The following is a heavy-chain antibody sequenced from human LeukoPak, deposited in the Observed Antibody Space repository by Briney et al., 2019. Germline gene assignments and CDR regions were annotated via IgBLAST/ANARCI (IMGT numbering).Heavy chain of an antibody. Sequence: GASVKVSCKASGYTFTGYYIHWVRQAPGQGLEWMGWINPNSGGTNSAQNFQGRVTMTRDTSISTAYMEVSRLTSDNTAVYYCASGDRYDGSASYYSDYWRQGTLVTVSS. J-gene: IGHJ4*02. CDR2: INPNSGGT. D-gene: IGHD3-22*01. V-gene: IGHV1-2*02. CDR3: ASGDRYDGSASYYSDY. CDR1: GYTFTGYY.